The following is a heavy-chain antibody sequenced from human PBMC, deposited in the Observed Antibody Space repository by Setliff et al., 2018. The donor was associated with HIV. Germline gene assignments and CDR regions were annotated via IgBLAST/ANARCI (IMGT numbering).Heavy chain of an antibody. CDR1: GYTFIDHY. D-gene: IGHD5-12*01. V-gene: IGHV1-69-2*01. CDR3: ARVGEMATIGYSYYYMDV. CDR2: VDPEDGDT. Sequence: ASVKVSCKASGYTFIDHYIHWVQQAPGKGFEWMGRVDPEDGDTNYAQKFQGRVTITADESTSTVYMELTSLRFEDTAVYYCARVGEMATIGYSYYYMDVWGKGTTVTVSS. J-gene: IGHJ6*03.